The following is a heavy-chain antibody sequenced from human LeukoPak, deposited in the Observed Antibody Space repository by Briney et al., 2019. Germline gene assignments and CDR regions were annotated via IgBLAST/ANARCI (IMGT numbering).Heavy chain of an antibody. CDR3: AKGLTAAAHGIYDAFDI. D-gene: IGHD6-13*01. V-gene: IGHV3-23*01. Sequence: GESLRLSCAPSGFTFSGYAMSWVRQAPGKGLEWVSAISGSGGSTYYADSVKGRFTISRDNSKNTLYLQMNSLRAEDTAVYYCAKGLTAAAHGIYDAFDIWGQGTMVTVSS. J-gene: IGHJ3*02. CDR1: GFTFSGYA. CDR2: ISGSGGST.